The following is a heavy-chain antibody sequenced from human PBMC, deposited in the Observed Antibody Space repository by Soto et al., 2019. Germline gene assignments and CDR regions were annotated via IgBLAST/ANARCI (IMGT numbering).Heavy chain of an antibody. J-gene: IGHJ5*02. Sequence: QVQLVQSGADVKKPGASVKVSCKASGYTFTSYDINWVRQATGQGLEWMGWMNPKSGHTGYAQKFQGRVTMTRDTSISTAYMELNSLRSEDTAVYYCARGPSYHLKWSGGRWFDPWGQGTLVTVSS. CDR2: MNPKSGHT. CDR3: ARGPSYHLKWSGGRWFDP. V-gene: IGHV1-8*01. CDR1: GYTFTSYD. D-gene: IGHD3-10*01.